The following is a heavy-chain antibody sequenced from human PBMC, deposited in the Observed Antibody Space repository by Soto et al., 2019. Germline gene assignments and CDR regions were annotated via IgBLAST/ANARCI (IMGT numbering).Heavy chain of an antibody. Sequence: QVQLVQSGAEVKKPGASVKVSCKASGYTFTSYGISWVRQAPGQGLEWMGRISSYNGNTNYAQKVQGRVTLTTDTSTSTTYMELRSLRSDDTAVYYCARGTRYCSTTTCFSGVTWFDPLGQGTLVTVTS. D-gene: IGHD2-2*01. CDR1: GYTFTSYG. CDR3: ARGTRYCSTTTCFSGVTWFDP. CDR2: ISSYNGNT. V-gene: IGHV1-18*04. J-gene: IGHJ5*02.